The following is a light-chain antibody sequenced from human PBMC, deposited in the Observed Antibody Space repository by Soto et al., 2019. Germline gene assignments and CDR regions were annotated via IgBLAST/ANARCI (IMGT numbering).Light chain of an antibody. CDR3: FSYTSSGTYV. J-gene: IGLJ1*01. V-gene: IGLV2-14*01. CDR1: SSDVGNYKY. CDR2: EVS. Sequence: QSALAQPASVSGSPGQSITISCTGTSSDVGNYKYVSWYQQHPGKAPKLMIYEVSNRPSGVSNRFSGSKSGNTASLTISGLQAEVETDYYCFSYTSSGTYVFGTGTKVT.